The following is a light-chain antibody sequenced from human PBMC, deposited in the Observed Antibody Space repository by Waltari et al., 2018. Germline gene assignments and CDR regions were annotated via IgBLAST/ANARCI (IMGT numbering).Light chain of an antibody. CDR1: QSVSSSY. J-gene: IGKJ3*01. V-gene: IGKV3-20*01. Sequence: EIVLTQSPGTLSLSPGERATLPCRASQSVSSSYLAWYQQKPGQAPRLLIYGASSRATGIPNRFSGSGSGTDFTLTISRLEPEDFAVYYCHQYGSSFTFGPGTKVDIK. CDR3: HQYGSSFT. CDR2: GAS.